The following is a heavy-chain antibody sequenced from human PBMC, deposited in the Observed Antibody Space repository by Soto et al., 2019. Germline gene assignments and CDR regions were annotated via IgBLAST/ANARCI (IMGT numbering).Heavy chain of an antibody. J-gene: IGHJ3*02. CDR2: IYHSGST. Sequence: SETLSLTCAVSSGSISSSNWWRWVRQPPGKGLEGIGEIYHSGSTNYNPSLKSRVTIPVDKSKNQFSLKLSSVTAADTAVYYCARVTSLVVAATPVVAFDIWGQGTMVTVSS. CDR1: SGSISSSNW. D-gene: IGHD2-15*01. CDR3: ARVTSLVVAATPVVAFDI. V-gene: IGHV4-4*02.